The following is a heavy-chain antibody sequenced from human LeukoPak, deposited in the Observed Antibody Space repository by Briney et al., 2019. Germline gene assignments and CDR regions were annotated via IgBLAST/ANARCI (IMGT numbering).Heavy chain of an antibody. J-gene: IGHJ4*02. CDR3: ARGWVAAAGNPYYFDY. Sequence: SQTLSLTCTVSGGSISSGDYYWRWIRQPPGKGLEWIVYIYYSGSTYYNPSLKSRVTISVDTSKNQFSLKLSSVTAADTAVYYCARGWVAAAGNPYYFDYWGQGTLVTVSS. D-gene: IGHD6-13*01. CDR1: GGSISSGDYY. V-gene: IGHV4-30-4*01. CDR2: IYYSGST.